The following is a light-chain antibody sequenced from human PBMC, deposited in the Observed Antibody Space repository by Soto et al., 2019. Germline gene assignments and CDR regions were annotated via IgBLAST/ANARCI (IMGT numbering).Light chain of an antibody. Sequence: VMTQAPATLSVSPGERATLSCRASQTINNNVAWYQLKDGQVPRLLIYGASTRAADVPARFSGGGSGTEFTLTISSLQSEDCAIYYCQQYNNWPTFGQGTKVDIK. CDR2: GAS. CDR3: QQYNNWPT. J-gene: IGKJ1*01. V-gene: IGKV3-15*01. CDR1: QTINNN.